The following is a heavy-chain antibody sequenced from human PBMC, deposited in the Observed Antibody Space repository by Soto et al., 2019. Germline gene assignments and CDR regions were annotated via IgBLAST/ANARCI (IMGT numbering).Heavy chain of an antibody. J-gene: IGHJ6*02. CDR3: ARIVVVPAAMGGYYYYGMDV. V-gene: IGHV2-70*01. CDR1: GFSLSTSGMC. Sequence: SGPTLVNPTQTLTLTCTFSGFSLSTSGMCVSWIRQPPGKALEWLALIDWDDDKYYSTSLKTRLTISKDTSKNQVVLTVTNMDPVDTATYYCARIVVVPAAMGGYYYYGMDVWGQGTTVTVSS. CDR2: IDWDDDK. D-gene: IGHD2-2*01.